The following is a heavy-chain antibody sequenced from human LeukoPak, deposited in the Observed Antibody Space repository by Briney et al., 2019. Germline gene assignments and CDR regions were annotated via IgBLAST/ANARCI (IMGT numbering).Heavy chain of an antibody. D-gene: IGHD6-19*01. V-gene: IGHV3-74*01. CDR3: AKGIYSSGWSYFDY. J-gene: IGHJ4*01. CDR1: GFTFSSYW. Sequence: GGSLRLSCAASGFTFSSYWMHWVRHVPGKGLVWVSRIREDGTITNYEDSVKGRFTIFRDNARNTLYLQMNSLRAEDTAVYYCAKGIYSSGWSYFDYWGHGTLVTVSS. CDR2: IREDGTIT.